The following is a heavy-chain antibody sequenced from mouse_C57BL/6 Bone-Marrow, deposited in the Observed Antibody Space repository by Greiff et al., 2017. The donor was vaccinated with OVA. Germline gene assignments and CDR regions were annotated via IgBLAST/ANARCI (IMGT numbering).Heavy chain of an antibody. V-gene: IGHV1-15*01. CDR3: TRGYSNYYAMDY. CDR1: GFTFTDYE. D-gene: IGHD2-5*01. J-gene: IGHJ4*01. CDR2: IDPETGGT. Sequence: QVQLLPSWAELVRPGASVTLSCTASGFTFTDYEMPWVKQTPVHGLEWIGAIDPETGGTAYNQKFKGQAILTADKSTSTAYMELRSLTSEDSAVYYCTRGYSNYYAMDYWGQGTSVTVSS.